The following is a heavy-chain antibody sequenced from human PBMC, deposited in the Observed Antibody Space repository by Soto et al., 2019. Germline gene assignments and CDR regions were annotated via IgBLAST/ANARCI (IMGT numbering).Heavy chain of an antibody. V-gene: IGHV3-23*01. CDR1: GFTFSSYA. CDR3: AKSEVSGSFCSGGSCYPAPYYFDY. CDR2: IGGSGGNT. J-gene: IGHJ4*02. Sequence: GGSLRLSCAASGFTFSSYAMSWVRQAPGKGLEWVSAIGGSGGNTYHADSVKGRFTISRDNSMNTLHLQMNSLRAEDTAVYYCAKSEVSGSFCSGGSCYPAPYYFDYWGQGTLVTVSS. D-gene: IGHD2-15*01.